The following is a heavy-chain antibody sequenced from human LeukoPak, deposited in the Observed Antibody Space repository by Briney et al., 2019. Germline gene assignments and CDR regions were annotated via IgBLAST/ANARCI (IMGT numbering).Heavy chain of an antibody. CDR2: ISGSGGST. D-gene: IGHD5-12*01. V-gene: IGHV3-23*01. Sequence: GGSLRLSCAATGFTFSSYAMSWVRQAPGKGLEWVSAISGSGGSTYYADSVKGRFTISRDNAKNSLYLQMYSLRPDDTAVYYCARSGYSFDYLGQGTLVTVSS. J-gene: IGHJ4*02. CDR3: ARSGYSFDY. CDR1: GFTFSSYA.